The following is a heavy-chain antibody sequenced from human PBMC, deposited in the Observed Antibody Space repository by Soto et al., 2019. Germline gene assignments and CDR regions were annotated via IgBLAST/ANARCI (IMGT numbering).Heavy chain of an antibody. CDR3: ARDSSSWFFLDAFDI. J-gene: IGHJ3*02. D-gene: IGHD6-13*01. CDR1: GFSISSGYS. CDR2: IYHSGST. V-gene: IGHV4-38-2*02. Sequence: PSETLSVTCAVSGFSISSGYSFGWSRQPPGKGLEWIGSIYHSGSTYYNPSLRSRVTISVDTSKNQFSLKLSSVTAADTAVYYCARDSSSWFFLDAFDICGQGTMVT.